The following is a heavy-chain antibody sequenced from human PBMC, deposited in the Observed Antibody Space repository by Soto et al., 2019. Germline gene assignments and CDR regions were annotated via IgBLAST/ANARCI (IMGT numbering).Heavy chain of an antibody. D-gene: IGHD6-13*01. CDR3: ARDRGRIAAAGWYYYGMDV. V-gene: IGHV3-48*02. J-gene: IGHJ6*02. CDR2: ISGSSSTI. Sequence: PGGSLRLSCAASGFTFSSYSMNWVRQAPGKGLEWVSYISGSSSTIYYADSVKGRFTISRDNAKNSLYLQMNSLRDEDTAVYYCARDRGRIAAAGWYYYGMDVWGQGTTVTVSS. CDR1: GFTFSSYS.